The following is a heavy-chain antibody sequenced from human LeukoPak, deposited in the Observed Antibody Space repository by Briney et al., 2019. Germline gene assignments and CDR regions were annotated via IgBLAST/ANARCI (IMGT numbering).Heavy chain of an antibody. J-gene: IGHJ3*02. CDR1: GFTVSSNY. V-gene: IGHV3-53*01. D-gene: IGHD4-17*01. CDR3: ARDQTVPPGDAFGI. CDR2: IYSGGST. Sequence: PGGSLRLSCAASGFTVSSNYMSWVRQAPGKGLEWVSVIYSGGSTYYADSVKGRFTISRDNSKNTLYLQMNSLRAEDTAVYYCARDQTVPPGDAFGIWGQGTMVTVSS.